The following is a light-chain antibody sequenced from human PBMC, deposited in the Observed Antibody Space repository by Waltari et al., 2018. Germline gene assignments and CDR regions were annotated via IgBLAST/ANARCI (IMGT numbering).Light chain of an antibody. V-gene: IGKV1-39*01. J-gene: IGKJ4*01. CDR1: QAISIY. CDR2: ASS. Sequence: DIQMTQSPSSLSASVGDRVIITCRASQAISIYLNWYQQKPGKAPNLLIDASSTLQRGIPSRFSGSGSGTHFTLTISSLQPEDFATYYCQHSYTTPLTFGGGTKVEI. CDR3: QHSYTTPLT.